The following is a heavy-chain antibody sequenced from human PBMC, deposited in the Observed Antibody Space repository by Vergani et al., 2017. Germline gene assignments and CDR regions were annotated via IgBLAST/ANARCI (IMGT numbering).Heavy chain of an antibody. Sequence: QLQLQESGPGLVKPSETLSLTCTVSGGSISSSSYYWGWIRQPPGKGLEWIGSIYYSGSTYYNPSLKSRVTISVDTSKNQFSLKLSSVTAADTAVYYCARSTWGNWFDPWGQGTLVTVSS. D-gene: IGHD3-16*01. J-gene: IGHJ5*02. CDR2: IYYSGST. CDR3: ARSTWGNWFDP. CDR1: GGSISSSSYY. V-gene: IGHV4-39*07.